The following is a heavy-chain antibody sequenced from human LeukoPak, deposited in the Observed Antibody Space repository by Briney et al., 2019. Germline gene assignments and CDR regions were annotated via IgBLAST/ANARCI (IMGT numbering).Heavy chain of an antibody. J-gene: IGHJ3*02. CDR1: GFTFSSYS. V-gene: IGHV3-21*01. CDR3: ARDSEWRDAFDI. CDR2: ISSSSSYI. D-gene: IGHD3-3*01. Sequence: GGSLRLSCAASGFTFSSYSMNWVRQAPGKGLEWVSSISSSSSYIYYADSVKGRFTISRDNAKNSLYLQMNSLRAEDTAVYYCARDSEWRDAFDIWGQGTMVTVSS.